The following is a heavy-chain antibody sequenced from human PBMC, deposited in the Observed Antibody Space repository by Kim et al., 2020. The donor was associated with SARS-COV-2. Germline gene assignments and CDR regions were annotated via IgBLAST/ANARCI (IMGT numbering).Heavy chain of an antibody. CDR1: GFTFDDYA. J-gene: IGHJ6*02. V-gene: IGHV3-9*01. D-gene: IGHD6-13*01. CDR2: ISWNSGSI. CDR3: AKGGFGSRGRYYYYGMDV. Sequence: GGSLRLSCVASGFTFDDYAIHWVRQAPGKGLEWVSGISWNSGSIGYADSVKGRFTISRDNAKNSLYLQMNSLRVEDTALYYCAKGGFGSRGRYYYYGMDVWGQGTTVTVSS.